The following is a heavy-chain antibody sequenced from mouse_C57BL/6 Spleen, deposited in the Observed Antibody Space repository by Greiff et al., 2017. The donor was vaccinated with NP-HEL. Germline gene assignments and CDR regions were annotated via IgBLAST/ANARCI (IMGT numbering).Heavy chain of an antibody. V-gene: IGHV1-74*01. J-gene: IGHJ1*03. CDR1: GYTFTSYW. Sequence: QVQLQQPGAELVKPGASVKVSCKASGYTFTSYWMHWVKQRPGQGLEWIGRIHPSDSDTNYNQKFKGKATLTVDESSSTAYMQLSSLTSEDSAVYYCAPVYDGYSWYFDVWGTGTTVTVSS. D-gene: IGHD2-3*01. CDR2: IHPSDSDT. CDR3: APVYDGYSWYFDV.